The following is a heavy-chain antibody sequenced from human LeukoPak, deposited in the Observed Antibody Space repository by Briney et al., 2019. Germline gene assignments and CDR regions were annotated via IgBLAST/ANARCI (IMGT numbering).Heavy chain of an antibody. Sequence: GGSLRLSCAASGFSFSSYEMNWVRQAPGKGLEWVSYIGSSGSTVYYADSVKGRFTISRDNAKNSMYLQMNSLRDEDTAVYYCVRDTLVYADSPDAFDIWGQGAMVTVSS. CDR1: GFSFSSYE. CDR3: VRDTLVYADSPDAFDI. V-gene: IGHV3-48*03. CDR2: IGSSGSTV. D-gene: IGHD4-17*01. J-gene: IGHJ3*02.